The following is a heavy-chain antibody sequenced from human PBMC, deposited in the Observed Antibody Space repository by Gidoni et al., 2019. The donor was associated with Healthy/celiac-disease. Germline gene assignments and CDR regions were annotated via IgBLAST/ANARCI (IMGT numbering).Heavy chain of an antibody. D-gene: IGHD5-18*01. Sequence: EVQLVESGGVVVQPGGSLRLSCAASGFPFADYIMHCVRQAPGKGLEWFACISLDVGRTYYADSVKGRFTISRDNSKNSLYLQMNSLRTEDTALYYCAKEFDTAMERAFDYWGQGTLVTVSS. CDR1: GFPFADYI. J-gene: IGHJ4*02. V-gene: IGHV3-43*01. CDR2: ISLDVGRT. CDR3: AKEFDTAMERAFDY.